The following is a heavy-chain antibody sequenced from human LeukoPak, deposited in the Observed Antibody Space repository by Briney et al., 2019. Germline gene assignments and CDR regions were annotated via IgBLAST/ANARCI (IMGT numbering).Heavy chain of an antibody. J-gene: IGHJ4*02. CDR2: IYYTGST. D-gene: IGHD3-22*01. CDR3: ARRGYHSSGYYDY. Sequence: SETLSLTCTVSGGSISSYYWSWIRQPPGKGLEWIGYIYYTGSTNYNPSLKSRVTISVDTSKNQFSLKLSSVTAADTAVYYCARRGYHSSGYYDYWGQGTLVTVSS. V-gene: IGHV4-59*01. CDR1: GGSISSYY.